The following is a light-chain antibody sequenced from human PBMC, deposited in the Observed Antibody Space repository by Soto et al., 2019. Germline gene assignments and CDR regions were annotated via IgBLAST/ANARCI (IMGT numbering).Light chain of an antibody. CDR1: EFVGTN. CDR2: GAS. CDR3: QQYINWPSFT. V-gene: IGKV3-15*01. Sequence: EIVMTQSPATLSVSPGERATLSCRASEFVGTNLAWYQQKPGQAPRLLFYGASTRATGIPARFSGSGSGTEFTLTISSLQSEDFAVYYCQQYINWPSFTFGPGTKVDIK. J-gene: IGKJ3*01.